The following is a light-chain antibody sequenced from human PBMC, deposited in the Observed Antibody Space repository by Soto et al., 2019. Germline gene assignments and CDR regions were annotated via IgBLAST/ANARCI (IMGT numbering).Light chain of an antibody. CDR2: ANI. CDR3: QSYDSSLSGWV. Sequence: QSVLTQPPSVSGAPGQRVTISCTGSSSNIGAGYDVHWYKQVAGTAPTLLIFANINRPSGVPDRFSGSKSGTSASLAITGRQAEDEADYYCQSYDSSLSGWVFGGGTKLTVL. CDR1: SSNIGAGYD. J-gene: IGLJ3*02. V-gene: IGLV1-40*01.